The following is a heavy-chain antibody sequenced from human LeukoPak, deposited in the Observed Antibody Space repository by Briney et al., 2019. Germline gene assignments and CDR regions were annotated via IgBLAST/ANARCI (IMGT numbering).Heavy chain of an antibody. J-gene: IGHJ4*02. CDR1: GGSISSYY. CDR2: IYYSGST. V-gene: IGHV4-59*01. D-gene: IGHD5-18*01. Sequence: SETLSLTCTVSGGSISSYYWSWIRQPPGKGLEWIGYIYYSGSTNYNPSLKSRVTISVDTSKNQFSLKLSSATAADTAVYYCARGYSYGSSYYFDYWGQGTLVTVSS. CDR3: ARGYSYGSSYYFDY.